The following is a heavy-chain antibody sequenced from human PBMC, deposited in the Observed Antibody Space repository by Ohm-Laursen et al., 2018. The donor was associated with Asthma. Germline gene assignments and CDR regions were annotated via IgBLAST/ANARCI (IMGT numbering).Heavy chain of an antibody. V-gene: IGHV3-23*01. J-gene: IGHJ2*01. Sequence: GSLRLSCAASGFTFSSYAMNWVRQSPGKGLEWVSAISGGGGSTDYADSVKGRFTISRDNSKNTLYLQMNSLRAEDTAVYYCARDGYCGGDCYSDWYFDLWGRGTLVTVSS. CDR3: ARDGYCGGDCYSDWYFDL. D-gene: IGHD2-21*02. CDR2: ISGGGGST. CDR1: GFTFSSYA.